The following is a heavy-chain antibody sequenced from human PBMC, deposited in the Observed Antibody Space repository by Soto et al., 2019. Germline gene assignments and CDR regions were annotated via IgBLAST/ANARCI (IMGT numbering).Heavy chain of an antibody. CDR3: ARVGTSGWSFGMDV. D-gene: IGHD6-19*01. Sequence: SPTLSLTCAISGDSVSSNSAAWNWIRQSPSRGLEWLGRTYYRSKWYNDSADSVRSRITINPDTSKNQFSLQMNYVTPEDTAVYSCARVGTSGWSFGMDVWGQGTTVTVSS. CDR1: GDSVSSNSAA. CDR2: TYYRSKWYN. V-gene: IGHV6-1*01. J-gene: IGHJ6*02.